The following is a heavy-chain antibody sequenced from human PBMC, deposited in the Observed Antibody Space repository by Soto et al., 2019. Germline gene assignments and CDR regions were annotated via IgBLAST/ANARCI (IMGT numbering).Heavy chain of an antibody. CDR2: IIPLFGTA. Sequence: QVPLVQSGAEVKKPGSSVKVSCKASGGTFSSYAISWVRQAPGQGLEWMGGIIPLFGTANYAQKFQGRVTITADEYTSTAYMELSSLRSEDTGVCHCAGSIVAVAGTGGYYYYGMDVWGQGTTVTVSS. CDR3: AGSIVAVAGTGGYYYYGMDV. J-gene: IGHJ6*02. CDR1: GGTFSSYA. V-gene: IGHV1-69*01. D-gene: IGHD6-13*01.